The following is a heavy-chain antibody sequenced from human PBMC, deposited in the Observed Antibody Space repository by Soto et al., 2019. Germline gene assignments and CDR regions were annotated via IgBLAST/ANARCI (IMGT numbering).Heavy chain of an antibody. V-gene: IGHV4-59*08. Sequence: HVHLQESGPGLVKPSETLSLTCSVSGGSVGSYFWGWIRQPPGKGLEWIGSIYYVGRTFYTPSLQSLVTISLDIAMDQFSLELISVPAADTAVYYCARLGGTHQALHSWGQGTLVTVSS. CDR2: IYYVGRT. CDR1: GGSVGSYF. D-gene: IGHD1-26*01. CDR3: ARLGGTHQALHS. J-gene: IGHJ4*02.